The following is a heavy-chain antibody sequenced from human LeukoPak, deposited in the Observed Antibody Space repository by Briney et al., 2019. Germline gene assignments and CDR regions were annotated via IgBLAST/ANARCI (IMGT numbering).Heavy chain of an antibody. J-gene: IGHJ4*02. Sequence: SGKVSCKASGGTFSSYAISWVRQAPGQGLEWMGGIIPIFGTANYAQKFQGRVTITADESTSTAYMELSSLRSEGTAVYYCARADPSAGYYFDYWGQGTLVTVSS. D-gene: IGHD3-10*01. CDR1: GGTFSSYA. CDR2: IIPIFGTA. CDR3: ARADPSAGYYFDY. V-gene: IGHV1-69*13.